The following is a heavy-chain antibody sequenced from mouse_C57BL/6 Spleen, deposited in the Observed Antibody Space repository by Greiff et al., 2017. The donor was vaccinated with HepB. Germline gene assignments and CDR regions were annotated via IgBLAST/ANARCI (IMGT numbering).Heavy chain of an antibody. CDR1: GYTFTSYW. CDR3: ARSLYDGYYAMDY. CDR2: INPSSGYT. J-gene: IGHJ4*01. D-gene: IGHD2-3*01. V-gene: IGHV1-7*01. Sequence: QVHVKQSGAELAKPGASVKLSCKASGYTFTSYWMHWVKQRPGQGLEWIGYINPSSGYTKYNQKFKDKATLTADKSSSTAYMQLSSLTYEDSAVYYCARSLYDGYYAMDYWGQGTSVTVSS.